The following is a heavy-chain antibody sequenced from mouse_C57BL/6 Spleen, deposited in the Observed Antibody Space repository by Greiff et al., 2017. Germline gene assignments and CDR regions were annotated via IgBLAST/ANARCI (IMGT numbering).Heavy chain of an antibody. V-gene: IGHV1-50*01. D-gene: IGHD2-1*01. CDR1: GYTFTSYW. Sequence: QVQLQQPGAELVKPGASVKLSCKASGYTFTSYWMQWVKQRPGQGLEWIGEIDPSDSYTNYNQKFKGKATLTVDTSSSTAYMQLSSLTSEDSAVYYCARGGGGNYEDVYYFDYWGQGTTLTVSS. CDR2: IDPSDSYT. J-gene: IGHJ2*01. CDR3: ARGGGGNYEDVYYFDY.